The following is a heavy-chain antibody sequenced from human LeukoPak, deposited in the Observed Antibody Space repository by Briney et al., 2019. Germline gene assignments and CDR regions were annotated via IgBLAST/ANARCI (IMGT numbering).Heavy chain of an antibody. V-gene: IGHV4-34*01. D-gene: IGHD2-21*01. CDR2: INHSGST. CDR3: ASPMTGDSDAFDI. CDR1: GGSFSGYY. Sequence: SETLSLTCAVYGGSFSGYYWSWIRQPPGKGLEWIGEINHSGSTNYNPSLKSRVTISVDTSKNQFSLKLSSVTAADTAVFYCASPMTGDSDAFDIWGQGTMVTVSS. J-gene: IGHJ3*02.